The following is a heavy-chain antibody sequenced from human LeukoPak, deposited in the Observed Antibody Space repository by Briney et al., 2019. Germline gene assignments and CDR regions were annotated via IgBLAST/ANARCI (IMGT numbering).Heavy chain of an antibody. V-gene: IGHV4-59*01. Sequence: SETLSLICSVSGGSISPYLWSWIRQPPGKGLEWIGYISYTGHTNYNPSLKSRVTISIDTSKNHFSLQLTSVTAAGTAVYFCARDDNRGVTNFDPWGQGTLVTVSS. J-gene: IGHJ5*02. CDR2: ISYTGHT. D-gene: IGHD3-10*01. CDR3: ARDDNRGVTNFDP. CDR1: GGSISPYL.